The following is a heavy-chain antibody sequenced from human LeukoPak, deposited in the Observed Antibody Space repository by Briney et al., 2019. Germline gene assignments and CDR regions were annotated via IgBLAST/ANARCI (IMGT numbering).Heavy chain of an antibody. CDR1: GFTFSNYA. V-gene: IGHV3-30-3*01. J-gene: IGHJ6*03. D-gene: IGHD3-10*01. CDR3: ARFGEFYYYYMDV. CDR2: ISYDGSNK. Sequence: GGSLRLSCAASGFTFSNYAMHWVRQAPGKGLEWVAIISYDGSNKYYADSVKGRFTISRDNSKTTLYLQMNSLRSDDTAVYYCARFGEFYYYYMDVWGKGTTVTVSS.